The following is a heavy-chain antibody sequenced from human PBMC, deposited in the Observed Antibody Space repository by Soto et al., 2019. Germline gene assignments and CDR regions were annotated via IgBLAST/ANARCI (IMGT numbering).Heavy chain of an antibody. J-gene: IGHJ4*02. D-gene: IGHD3-22*01. CDR2: ISGSGGST. CDR1: GFTFSSYA. V-gene: IGHV3-23*01. Sequence: GGSLRLSCAASGFTFSSYAMSWVRQAPGKGLEWVSAISGSGGSTYCADSVKGRFTISRDNSKNTLYLQMNSLRAEDTAVYYCAKDPLTVVVMNYFDYWGQGTLVTVSS. CDR3: AKDPLTVVVMNYFDY.